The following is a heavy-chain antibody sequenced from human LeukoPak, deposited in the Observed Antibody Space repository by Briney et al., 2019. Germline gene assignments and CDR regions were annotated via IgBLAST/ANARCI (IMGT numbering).Heavy chain of an antibody. Sequence: GGSLRLSCVAPGFTFSSNWMHWVRQAPGKGLAWVSRINNVGSTTGYADSVKGRFTISRDNAKNTLYLQMNSLKAEDTAVYYCVRAILGGESDYWGQGTLVTVSS. CDR3: VRAILGGESDY. V-gene: IGHV3-74*01. CDR1: GFTFSSNW. CDR2: INNVGSTT. D-gene: IGHD1-26*01. J-gene: IGHJ4*02.